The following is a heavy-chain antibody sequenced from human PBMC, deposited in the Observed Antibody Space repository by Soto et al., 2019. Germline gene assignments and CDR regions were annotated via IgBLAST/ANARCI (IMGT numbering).Heavy chain of an antibody. J-gene: IGHJ4*02. CDR3: ARGGDADY. V-gene: IGHV3-74*01. D-gene: IGHD2-21*02. CDR1: GFTFNYYW. CDR2: IQSDGSSP. Sequence: EVQLVESGGGLVQPGGSLRLSCVASGFTFNYYWMHWVRQAPGKGLVWVSRIQSDGSSPDYVDSVKGRFTISRDNAKNTLYLQMNNLRAEDSAVYYCARGGDADYWGQGTLVTVSS.